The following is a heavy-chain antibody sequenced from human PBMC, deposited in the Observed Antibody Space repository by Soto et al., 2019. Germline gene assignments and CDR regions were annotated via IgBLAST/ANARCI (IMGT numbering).Heavy chain of an antibody. CDR1: GFTFSSYT. J-gene: IGHJ6*02. V-gene: IGHV3-21*01. Sequence: EVQLVESGGGLVKPGGSLRLSCAASGFTFSSYTMNWVRQAPGRGLEWVASIGTSSSYIYYADSVKGRFTISRDNAKNSLFMQMNSLRADDTAVYYCARDSVRDYLYSYYGMDVWGQGTTVTVSS. CDR3: ARDSVRDYLYSYYGMDV. CDR2: IGTSSSYI. D-gene: IGHD4-17*01.